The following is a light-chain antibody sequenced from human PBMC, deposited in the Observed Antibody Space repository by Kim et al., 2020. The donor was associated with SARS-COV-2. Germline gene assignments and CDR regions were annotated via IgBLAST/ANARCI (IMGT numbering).Light chain of an antibody. CDR2: AAS. CDR3: QQYGSSLLT. Sequence: EIVLTQSPGTLSLSPGERATLSCRVSQSVSSTYLAWYQQKPGQAPRLLIYAASSRATGIPDRFSGSGSGTDFTLTISRLEPEDFAVYYCQQYGSSLLTFGPGTKVDIK. CDR1: QSVSSTY. J-gene: IGKJ3*01. V-gene: IGKV3-20*01.